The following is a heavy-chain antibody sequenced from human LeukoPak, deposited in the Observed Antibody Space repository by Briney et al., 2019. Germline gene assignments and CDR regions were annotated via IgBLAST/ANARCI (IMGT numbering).Heavy chain of an antibody. V-gene: IGHV4-34*01. CDR1: GGSFSGYY. CDR2: INHSGST. Sequence: SETLSLTCAVYGGSFSGYYWSWIRQPPGKGLEWIGEINHSGSTKYNPSLKSRVTISVDTSKNQFSLKLSSVTAADTAVYYCARGPPYNWNVKGAFDIWGQGTMVTVSS. D-gene: IGHD1-20*01. J-gene: IGHJ3*02. CDR3: ARGPPYNWNVKGAFDI.